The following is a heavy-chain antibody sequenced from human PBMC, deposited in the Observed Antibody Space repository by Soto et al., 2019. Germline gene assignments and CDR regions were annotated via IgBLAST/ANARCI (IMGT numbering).Heavy chain of an antibody. V-gene: IGHV4-34*01. D-gene: IGHD5-18*01. J-gene: IGHJ4*02. CDR2: INHSGST. CDR3: ARGGGYSYGFRY. Sequence: SETLSLTCAVYGGSFSGYYWSWIRQPPGKGLEWIGEINHSGSTNYNPSLKSRVTISVDTSKNQFSLKLSSVTAADTAVYYCARGGGYSYGFRYWGQGTLVTVSS. CDR1: GGSFSGYY.